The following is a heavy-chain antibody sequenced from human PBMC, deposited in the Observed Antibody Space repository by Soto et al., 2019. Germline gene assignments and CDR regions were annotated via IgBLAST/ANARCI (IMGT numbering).Heavy chain of an antibody. CDR3: ARLYSSSSGDYYYYYGMDV. D-gene: IGHD6-6*01. J-gene: IGHJ6*02. V-gene: IGHV1-2*02. Sequence: SVKVSCKASGYTFTGYYMHWVRQAPGQGLEWMGWINPNSGGTNYAQKFQGRVTMTRDTSISTAYMELSRLRSDDTAVYYCARLYSSSSGDYYYYYGMDVWGQGTTVTVSS. CDR2: INPNSGGT. CDR1: GYTFTGYY.